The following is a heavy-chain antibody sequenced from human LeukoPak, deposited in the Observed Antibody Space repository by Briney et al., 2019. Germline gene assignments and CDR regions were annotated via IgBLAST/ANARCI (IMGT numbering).Heavy chain of an antibody. CDR2: ISWNSGSI. Sequence: GGSPRLSCAASGFTFDDYAMHWVRQAPGKGLEWVSGISWNSGSIGYADSVKGRFTISRDNAKNSLYLQMNSLRAEDTALYYCAKGARGWTGYYFDYWGQGTLVTVSS. D-gene: IGHD6-19*01. CDR3: AKGARGWTGYYFDY. CDR1: GFTFDDYA. J-gene: IGHJ4*02. V-gene: IGHV3-9*01.